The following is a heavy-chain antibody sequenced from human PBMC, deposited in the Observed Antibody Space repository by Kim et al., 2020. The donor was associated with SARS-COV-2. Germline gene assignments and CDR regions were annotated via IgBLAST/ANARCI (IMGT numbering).Heavy chain of an antibody. D-gene: IGHD3-22*01. CDR3: ARGPYYYDSSGYYYGYYGMDV. V-gene: IGHV4-59*01. CDR2: IYYSGST. J-gene: IGHJ6*04. CDR1: GGSISSYY. Sequence: SETLSLTCTVSGGSISSYYWSWIRQPPGKGLEWIGYIYYSGSTNYNASLKSRVTISVDTSKNQFSLKLSSVTAADTAVYYCARGPYYYDSSGYYYGYYGMDVWGKGTTVTVSS.